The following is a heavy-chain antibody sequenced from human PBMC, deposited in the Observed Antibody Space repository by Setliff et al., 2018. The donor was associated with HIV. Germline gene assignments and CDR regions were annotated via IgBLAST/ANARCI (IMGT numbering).Heavy chain of an antibody. CDR3: ALTGHRLLRGYMDV. CDR2: LYVSGDT. Sequence: VTDDPIRSYYWSWVRQPAGKGLEWIGRLYVSGDTNYNPSLKSRVTMSLDTSKKHFSLNLKSVTAADTAVYYCALTGHRLLRGYMDVWGKGTTVTVSS. J-gene: IGHJ6*03. D-gene: IGHD2-15*01. V-gene: IGHV4-4*07. CDR1: DDPIRSYY.